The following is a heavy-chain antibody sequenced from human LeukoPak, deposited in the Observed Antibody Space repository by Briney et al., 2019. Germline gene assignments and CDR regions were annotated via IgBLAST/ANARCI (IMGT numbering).Heavy chain of an antibody. V-gene: IGHV3-48*03. J-gene: IGHJ4*02. Sequence: GGSLRLSCAASGFTFSSYEMNWVRQAPGKGLEWVSYISSSGSTIYYADSVKGRFTISRDNAKNSLYLQMNSLRADDTAVYYCARGYSSSWYLDWGQGTLVTVSS. CDR3: ARGYSSSWYLD. CDR1: GFTFSSYE. CDR2: ISSSGSTI. D-gene: IGHD6-13*01.